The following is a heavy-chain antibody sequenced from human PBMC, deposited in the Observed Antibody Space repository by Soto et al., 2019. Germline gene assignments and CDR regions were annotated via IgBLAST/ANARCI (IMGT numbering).Heavy chain of an antibody. Sequence: QVQLQESGPGLVKPSQTLSLTCTLSGDPITSGGFFWTWIRQHPAKGLEWIGYIYYSGVTYYNPSFGSRATISVDTSKNQFSLNLSSVTAADTALYYCARDLRGRRSGRFDPWGQGTLVTVSS. CDR3: ARDLRGRRSGRFDP. V-gene: IGHV4-31*03. D-gene: IGHD3-10*01. CDR1: GDPITSGGFF. CDR2: IYYSGVT. J-gene: IGHJ5*02.